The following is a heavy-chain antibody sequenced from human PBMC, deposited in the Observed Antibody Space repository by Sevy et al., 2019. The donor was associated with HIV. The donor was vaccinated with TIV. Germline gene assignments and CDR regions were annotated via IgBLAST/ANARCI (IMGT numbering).Heavy chain of an antibody. CDR3: AREGCSRPHDY. V-gene: IGHV3-23*01. CDR1: GFTFSSYA. J-gene: IGHJ4*02. CDR2: FSFGCGKI. Sequence: GGSLRLSCAASGFTFSSYAMSWVRQPPGKGLEWVATFSFGCGKINYADSVKGRFTISRDNSKNTLFLQMNPLRAEDTAVYYCAREGCSRPHDYWGQGTLVTVSS. D-gene: IGHD2-2*01.